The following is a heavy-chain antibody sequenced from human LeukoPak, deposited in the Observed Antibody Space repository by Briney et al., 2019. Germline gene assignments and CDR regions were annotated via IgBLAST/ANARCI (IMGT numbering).Heavy chain of an antibody. D-gene: IGHD2/OR15-2a*01. J-gene: IGHJ4*02. CDR2: IKEDGSEK. V-gene: IGHV3-7*01. CDR1: GFSFNKNW. Sequence: GGSLRLSCAASGFSFNKNWMSWVRQAPGKGLEWVANIKEDGSEKYYVDSVTGRFTISRDNADYSLYLQMNSLRVEDTAVYYCATSGNLGNDFWGQGTPVTVSS. CDR3: ATSGNLGNDF.